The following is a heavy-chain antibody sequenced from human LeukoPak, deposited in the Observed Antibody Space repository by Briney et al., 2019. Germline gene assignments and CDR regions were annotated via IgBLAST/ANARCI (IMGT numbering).Heavy chain of an antibody. J-gene: IGHJ6*02. CDR1: GGTFSSYT. CDR2: IIPILGIA. CDR3: ARDMGYCSSTSCYRIDYYYYYGMDV. D-gene: IGHD2-2*01. Sequence: GASVKVSCKASGGTFSSYTISWVGQAPGQGLEWMGRIIPILGIANYAQKFQGRVTITADKSTSTAYMELSSLRSEDTAVYYCARDMGYCSSTSCYRIDYYYYYGMDVWGQGTTVTVSS. V-gene: IGHV1-69*04.